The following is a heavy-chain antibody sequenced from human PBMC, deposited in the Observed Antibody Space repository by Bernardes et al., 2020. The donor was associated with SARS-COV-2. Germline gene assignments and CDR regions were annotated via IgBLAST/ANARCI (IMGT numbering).Heavy chain of an antibody. Sequence: SETLSLTCTVFGGSLSSRHHHWVWIRQSPGKGLEWIGSLSYSGSTYYHLSIKSRVTIFVDTSANQFSLKLSSVTAADTAVYYCARHELRLELFTLGVRDYYYGIDVWGQGTTVTVS. CDR2: LSYSGST. CDR1: GGSLSSRHHH. D-gene: IGHD1-7*01. CDR3: ARHELRLELFTLGVRDYYYGIDV. V-gene: IGHV4-39*01. J-gene: IGHJ6*02.